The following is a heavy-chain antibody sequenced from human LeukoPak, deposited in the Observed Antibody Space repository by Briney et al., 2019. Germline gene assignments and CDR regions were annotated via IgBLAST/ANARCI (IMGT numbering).Heavy chain of an antibody. CDR2: ISYDGSNK. CDR1: GFTFSSYA. V-gene: IGHV3-30-3*01. D-gene: IGHD6-19*01. J-gene: IGHJ4*02. CDR3: ARGIAVAGPPFDY. Sequence: GSLRLSCAASGFTFSSYAMHWVRQAPGKGLEWVAVISYDGSNKSYADSVKGRFTISRDNSKNTLYLQMNSLRAEDTAVYYCARGIAVAGPPFDYWGQGTLVTVSS.